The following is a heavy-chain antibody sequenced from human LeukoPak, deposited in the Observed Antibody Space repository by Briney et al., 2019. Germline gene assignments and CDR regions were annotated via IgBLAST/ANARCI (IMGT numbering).Heavy chain of an antibody. CDR3: ARGHIAARLGMDV. J-gene: IGHJ6*02. D-gene: IGHD6-6*01. CDR1: GYTFTGYY. Sequence: ASVKVSCKASGYTFTGYYMHWVRQAPGQGLEWMGWINPNSGGTNYAQKFQGRVTMTRDTSISTAYMELGRLRSDDTAVYYCARGHIAARLGMDVWGQGTTVTVSS. CDR2: INPNSGGT. V-gene: IGHV1-2*02.